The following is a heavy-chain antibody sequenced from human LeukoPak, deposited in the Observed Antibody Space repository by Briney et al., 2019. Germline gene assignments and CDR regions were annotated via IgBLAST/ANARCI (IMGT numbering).Heavy chain of an antibody. CDR2: INHSGGT. Sequence: SETLSLTCAVYGGSFSGYYWSWIRQPPGKGLEWIGEINHSGGTNYNPSLKSRVTISVDTSKNQFSLKLSSVTAADTAVYYCARGRGYDLWSGYSGHYFDYWGQGTLVTVSS. CDR3: ARGRGYDLWSGYSGHYFDY. J-gene: IGHJ4*02. CDR1: GGSFSGYY. D-gene: IGHD3-3*01. V-gene: IGHV4-34*01.